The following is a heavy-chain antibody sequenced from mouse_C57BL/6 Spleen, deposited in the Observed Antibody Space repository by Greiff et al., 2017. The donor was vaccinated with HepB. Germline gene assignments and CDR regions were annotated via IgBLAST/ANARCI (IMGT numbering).Heavy chain of an antibody. J-gene: IGHJ3*01. CDR2: IDPEDGDT. Sequence: EVQLQQSGAELVRPGASVKLSCTASGFNIKDYYMHWVKQRPEQGLEWIGRIDPEDGDTEYAPKFQGKATMTADTSSNTAYLQLSSLTSEDTAVYYCTTGSSGPYYFDYWGQGTLVTVSA. V-gene: IGHV14-1*01. CDR1: GFNIKDYY. D-gene: IGHD3-2*02. CDR3: TTGSSGPYYFDY.